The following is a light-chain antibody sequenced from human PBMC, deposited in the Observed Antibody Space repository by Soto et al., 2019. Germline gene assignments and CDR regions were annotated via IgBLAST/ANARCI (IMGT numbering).Light chain of an antibody. V-gene: IGKV1-39*01. Sequence: DVQLTQSPSSLSASVGDRVTIACRASQTIGTSLNWYQHRPGRAPKLLMYAVSSLQGGVPSRFSGSGSGTDFTLTISSLHPEDFATYYGQQTFVAPLTFGGGTNVDIK. CDR2: AVS. CDR3: QQTFVAPLT. CDR1: QTIGTS. J-gene: IGKJ4*01.